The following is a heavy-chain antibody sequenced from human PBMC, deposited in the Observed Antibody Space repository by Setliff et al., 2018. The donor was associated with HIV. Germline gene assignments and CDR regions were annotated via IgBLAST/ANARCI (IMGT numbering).Heavy chain of an antibody. CDR1: GGSISSYY. CDR3: ARRWGIRGYSS. Sequence: PSETLSLTCTVSGGSISSYYWSWIRQSPGRGLEWIGFIFSSGSTKYNPSLKSRVTISLDTSKNQFSLKLYSVTAADTSVYYCARRWGIRGYSSWGQGTLVTVSS. J-gene: IGHJ5*02. V-gene: IGHV4-4*09. D-gene: IGHD5-18*01. CDR2: IFSSGST.